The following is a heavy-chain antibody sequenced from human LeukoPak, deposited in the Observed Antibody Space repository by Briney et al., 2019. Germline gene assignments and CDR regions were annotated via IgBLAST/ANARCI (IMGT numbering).Heavy chain of an antibody. D-gene: IGHD3-22*01. V-gene: IGHV4-59*01. CDR1: GSSISSYY. CDR2: IYYNGNT. CDR3: AREGTLDSSGYYLGY. J-gene: IGHJ4*02. Sequence: SETLSLTCTVSGSSISSYYWSWIRQPPGKGLEWIGYIYYNGNTNYNPSLKSRVTISVDTSKNQFSLKLSSVTAADTAVYYCAREGTLDSSGYYLGYWGQGTLVTVSS.